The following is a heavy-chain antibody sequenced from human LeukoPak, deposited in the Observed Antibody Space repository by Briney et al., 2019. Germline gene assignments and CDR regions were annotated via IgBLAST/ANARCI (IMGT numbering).Heavy chain of an antibody. CDR1: GFTFSSYA. D-gene: IGHD3-3*01. CDR3: ARLGGSSRFLEWLLFDY. J-gene: IGHJ4*02. Sequence: TGGSLRLSCAASGFTFSSYAMSWVRQAPGKGLEWIGEINHSGSTNCNPSLKSRVTISVDTSKNQFSLKLSSVTAADTAVYYCARLGGSSRFLEWLLFDYWGQGTLVTVSS. V-gene: IGHV4-34*01. CDR2: INHSGST.